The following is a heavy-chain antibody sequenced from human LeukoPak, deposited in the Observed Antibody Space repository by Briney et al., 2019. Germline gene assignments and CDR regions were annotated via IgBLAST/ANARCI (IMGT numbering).Heavy chain of an antibody. D-gene: IGHD1-1*01. V-gene: IGHV3-30*03. CDR3: ARDPSGTGTTDL. CDR2: ISYDGSKK. CDR1: GFTFRTYG. J-gene: IGHJ4*02. Sequence: GGSLRLSCAASGFTFRTYGMNWVRQAPGKGLEWVAVISYDGSKKYYTDSVKGRFTISRDNSKNTLYLQMNSLRAEDTAVYYCARDPSGTGTTDLWGQGTLVTVSS.